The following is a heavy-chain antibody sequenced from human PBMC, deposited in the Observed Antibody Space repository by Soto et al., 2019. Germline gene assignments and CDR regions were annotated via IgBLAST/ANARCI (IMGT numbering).Heavy chain of an antibody. Sequence: GGSLRLSCAASGFTFTIFAMSWVRQSPGKGLEWVSTISGSGGSTYHADAVKGRFTISRDNSMGTLYLQMKSLRVEDTAIYYCAKEVSLGSTVDLGYWGQGTLVTVSS. J-gene: IGHJ4*02. D-gene: IGHD7-27*01. CDR2: ISGSGGST. CDR1: GFTFTIFA. CDR3: AKEVSLGSTVDLGY. V-gene: IGHV3-23*01.